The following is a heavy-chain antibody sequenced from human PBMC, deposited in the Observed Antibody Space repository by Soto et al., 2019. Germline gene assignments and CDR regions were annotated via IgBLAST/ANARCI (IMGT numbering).Heavy chain of an antibody. CDR3: ARGEYQPLLEGHYYYYGMDV. CDR2: MHWSGST. Sequence: PSETLSLTCSVSGGSIRDSSFYWGWIRQPPGKGLEWIGSMHWSGSTYYNPSLKSRLAIPVDISKNQFSLRLTSVTAADTAVYYCARGEYQPLLEGHYYYYGMDVWGQGTTVTVSS. V-gene: IGHV4-39*01. J-gene: IGHJ6*02. CDR1: GGSIRDSSFY. D-gene: IGHD2-2*01.